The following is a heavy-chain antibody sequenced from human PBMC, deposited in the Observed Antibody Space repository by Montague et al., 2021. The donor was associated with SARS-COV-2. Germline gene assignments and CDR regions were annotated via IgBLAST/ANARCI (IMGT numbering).Heavy chain of an antibody. CDR2: IYYTGSA. J-gene: IGHJ4*02. D-gene: IGHD1-1*01. V-gene: IGHV4-59*01. Sequence: SETLSLTCSVSGDSISSYYWSWIRQSPGRGLDWIGHIYYTGSAKYNPSLKSRVSISVDTSRRQFSLNLKSVTAADTAVYARAQTTCFIANCVNYFDYWGRGALVTVSS. CDR3: AQTTCFIANCVNYFDY. CDR1: GDSISSYY.